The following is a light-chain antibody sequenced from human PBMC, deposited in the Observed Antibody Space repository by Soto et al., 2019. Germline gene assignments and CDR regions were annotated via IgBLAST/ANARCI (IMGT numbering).Light chain of an antibody. J-gene: IGKJ2*01. CDR3: QQRSNWPRT. Sequence: EIVLTQSPATLSLSPGERATLSCRASQSVSSYLAWYQQKPGQAHRLGIYDASNRAAGTPARFSGSGSGTDFTLTISRLEPEDFAVYYCQQRSNWPRTFGQGTKLEIK. CDR2: DAS. V-gene: IGKV3-11*01. CDR1: QSVSSY.